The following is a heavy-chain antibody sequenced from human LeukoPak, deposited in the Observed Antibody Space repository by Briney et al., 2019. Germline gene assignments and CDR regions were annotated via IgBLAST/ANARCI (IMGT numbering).Heavy chain of an antibody. D-gene: IGHD3-22*01. CDR3: ASFGYDSSPWGMDY. Sequence: PSETLSLTCAVYGGSFSGYYWSWIRQPPGKGLEWIGEINHSGSTNYNPSLKSRVTISVDTSKNQLSLKLSSVTAADTAVYYCASFGYDSSPWGMDYWGQGTLVTLSS. CDR2: INHSGST. J-gene: IGHJ4*02. V-gene: IGHV4-34*01. CDR1: GGSFSGYY.